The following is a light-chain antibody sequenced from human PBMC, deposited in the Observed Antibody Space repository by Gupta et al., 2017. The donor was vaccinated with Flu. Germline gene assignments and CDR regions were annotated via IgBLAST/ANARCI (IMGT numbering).Light chain of an antibody. CDR2: ANS. V-gene: IGLV1-40*01. CDR3: QSYDSSLSGWV. CDR1: GSNIGAGYD. Sequence: QSVLTQPSSVSGAPGQRVTISCTGSGSNIGAGYDVHWYQQLPGTVPNLLIYANSNRPSGVPDRFSGSKSGTSASLAITGLQAEDEADYYCQSYDSSLSGWVFGGGTKLTVL. J-gene: IGLJ3*02.